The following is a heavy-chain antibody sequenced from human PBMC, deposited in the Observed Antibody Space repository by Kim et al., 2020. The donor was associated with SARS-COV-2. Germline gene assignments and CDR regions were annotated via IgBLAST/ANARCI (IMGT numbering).Heavy chain of an antibody. V-gene: IGHV5-10-1*01. CDR3: AGGFWSGDYHFDY. J-gene: IGHJ4*02. D-gene: IGHD3-3*01. CDR1: GYSFSNYW. CDR2: VDPSDSFT. Sequence: GESLKISCQGSGYSFSNYWITWVRQMPGKGLEWMGAVDPSDSFTTYSPSFQGHVTVSADMSMSTAFLQWSGLKASDTAMYYCAGGFWSGDYHFDYWGQGTLVTVSS.